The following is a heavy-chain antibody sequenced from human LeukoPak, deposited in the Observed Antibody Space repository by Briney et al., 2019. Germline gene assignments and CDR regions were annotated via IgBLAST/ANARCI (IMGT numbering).Heavy chain of an antibody. V-gene: IGHV3-11*01. CDR1: GFTLSDYY. J-gene: IGHJ4*02. Sequence: PGGSLSLSCAASGFTLSDYYMSWIRQAPGKGLEWVSYISSSGSTIYYADSVKGRFTISRDNAKNSLYLQMNSLRAEDTAVYYCAREGIVGATQLDYWGQGTLVTVSS. CDR2: ISSSGSTI. D-gene: IGHD1-26*01. CDR3: AREGIVGATQLDY.